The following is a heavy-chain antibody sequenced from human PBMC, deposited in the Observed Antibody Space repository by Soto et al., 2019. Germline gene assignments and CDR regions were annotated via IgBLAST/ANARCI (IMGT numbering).Heavy chain of an antibody. CDR1: GGSISSYY. V-gene: IGHV4-59*01. CDR3: ARVTGIAAAPSDYYYYYGMDV. D-gene: IGHD6-13*01. J-gene: IGHJ6*02. Sequence: SETLSLTCTVSGGSISSYYWSWIRQPPGKGLEWIGYIYYSGSTHYNPSLKSRVTISVDTSKNQFSLKLSSVTAADTAVYYCARVTGIAAAPSDYYYYYGMDVWGQGTTVTVSS. CDR2: IYYSGST.